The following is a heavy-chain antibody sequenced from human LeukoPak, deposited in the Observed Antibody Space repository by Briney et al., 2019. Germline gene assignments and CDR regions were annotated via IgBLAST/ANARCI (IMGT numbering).Heavy chain of an antibody. Sequence: SETLSLTCADPGGSISTYYWSWIRQPPGKGLEWIGYIYYSGSTNYNPSLKSRITISVDTSKNQFSLMLSSVTTADTAMYYCARYATSSGYFDYWGQGTLVTVSS. CDR1: GGSISTYY. CDR2: IYYSGST. D-gene: IGHD2-2*01. V-gene: IGHV4-59*01. J-gene: IGHJ4*02. CDR3: ARYATSSGYFDY.